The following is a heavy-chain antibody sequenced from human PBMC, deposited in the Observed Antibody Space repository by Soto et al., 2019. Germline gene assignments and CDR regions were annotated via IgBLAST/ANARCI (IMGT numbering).Heavy chain of an antibody. CDR1: GFTFSSYG. CDR2: ISYDGSNK. J-gene: IGHJ4*02. D-gene: IGHD6-19*01. CDR3: AKDLMERVAVAGTMAY. Sequence: GGSLRLSCAASGFTFSSYGMHWVRQAPGKGLEWVAVISYDGSNKYYADSVKGRFTISRDNSKNTLYLQMNSLRAEDTAVYYCAKDLMERVAVAGTMAYWGQGTLVTVSS. V-gene: IGHV3-30*18.